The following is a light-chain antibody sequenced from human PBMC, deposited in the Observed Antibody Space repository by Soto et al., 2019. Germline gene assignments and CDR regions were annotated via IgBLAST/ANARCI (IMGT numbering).Light chain of an antibody. CDR2: GAS. CDR3: QQYYGTPT. J-gene: IGKJ1*01. V-gene: IGKV3-20*01. CDR1: QSVDSNY. Sequence: EIVLTQSPGTLSLSPGVRATLSCRASQSVDSNYLAWYQQKPGQAPRIIIFGASGRATGIPDRFSGSGSGTDFTLTISSLQAEDVGVYYCQQYYGTPTFGQGTKVDIK.